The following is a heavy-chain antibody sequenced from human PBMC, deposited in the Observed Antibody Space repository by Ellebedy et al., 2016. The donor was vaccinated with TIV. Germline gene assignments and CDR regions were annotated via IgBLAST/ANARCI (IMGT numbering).Heavy chain of an antibody. Sequence: GESLKISCAASGFSISSYTIHWVRQAPRKGLEWVASISSSTGNIYYADSVRGRFTISRDTAKNSLYLQMNSLRAEDTAVYYCARSGEHDTWGQGTLVTVSS. CDR3: ARSGEHDT. J-gene: IGHJ5*02. V-gene: IGHV3-48*01. CDR2: ISSSTGNI. CDR1: GFSISSYT. D-gene: IGHD1-26*01.